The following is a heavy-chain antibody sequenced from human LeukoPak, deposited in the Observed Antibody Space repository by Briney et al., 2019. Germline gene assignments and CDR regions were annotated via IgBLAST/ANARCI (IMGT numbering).Heavy chain of an antibody. CDR1: GGSSSGYY. J-gene: IGHJ5*02. CDR3: ARGLLTGYSSSWYVGSYNWFDP. Sequence: PSETLSLTCAVYGGSSSGYYWSWIRQPPGKGLEWIGEINHSGGTNYNPSLKSRVTISVDTSKNQFSLKLSSVTAADTAVYYCARGLLTGYSSSWYVGSYNWFDPWGQGTLVTVSS. D-gene: IGHD6-13*01. V-gene: IGHV4-34*01. CDR2: INHSGGT.